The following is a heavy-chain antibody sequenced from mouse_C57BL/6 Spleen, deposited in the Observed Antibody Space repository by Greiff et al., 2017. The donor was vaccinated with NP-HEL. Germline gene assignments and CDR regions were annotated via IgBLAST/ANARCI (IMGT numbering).Heavy chain of an antibody. CDR2: INPSNGGT. CDR3: ASGYGYVRNYAMDY. D-gene: IGHD2-2*01. J-gene: IGHJ4*01. Sequence: QVHVKQPGTELVKPGASVKLSCKASGYTFTSYWMHWVKQRPGQGLEWIGNINPSNGGTNYNEKFKSKATLTVDKSSSTAYMQLSSLTSEDSAVYYCASGYGYVRNYAMDYWGQGTSVTVSS. CDR1: GYTFTSYW. V-gene: IGHV1-53*01.